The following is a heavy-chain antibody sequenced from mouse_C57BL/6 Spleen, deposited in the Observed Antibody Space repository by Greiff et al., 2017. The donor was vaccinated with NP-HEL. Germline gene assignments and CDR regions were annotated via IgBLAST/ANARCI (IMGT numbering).Heavy chain of an antibody. CDR1: GYAFSSSW. J-gene: IGHJ2*01. CDR3: ARYRAYYSNYDWYYFDD. CDR2: IYPGDGDT. D-gene: IGHD2-5*01. Sequence: QVQLKESGPELVKPGASVKISCKASGYAFSSSWMNWVKQRPGKGLEWIGRIYPGDGDTNYNGKFKGKATLTADKSSSTAYMQRSSLTSEDSAVYFCARYRAYYSNYDWYYFDDWGQGTTLTVSS. V-gene: IGHV1-82*01.